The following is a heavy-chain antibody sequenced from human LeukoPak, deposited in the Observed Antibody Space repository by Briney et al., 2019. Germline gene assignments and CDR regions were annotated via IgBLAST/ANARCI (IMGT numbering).Heavy chain of an antibody. J-gene: IGHJ5*02. D-gene: IGHD3-22*01. CDR1: GGSISSYY. CDR2: IYYSGST. V-gene: IGHV4-59*01. CDR3: ARDHYDSSGSNWFDP. Sequence: SETLSLTCTVSGGSISSYYWSWIRQSPGKGLEWIGYIYYSGSTNYNPSLKSRVTISVDTSKNQFSLKLSSVTAADTAVYYCARDHYDSSGSNWFDPWGQGTLVTVSS.